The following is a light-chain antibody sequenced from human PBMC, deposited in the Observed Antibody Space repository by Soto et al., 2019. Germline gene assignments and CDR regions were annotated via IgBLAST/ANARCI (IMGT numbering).Light chain of an antibody. Sequence: DIQMTQSPSTLSASIGYRVTITCRTSQSVDSWLAWYQQKPGKAPKLLIYKASSLQTGVPSRFSGSGSGTEFTLTISSLQPDDFATYYCQHYNDYSRMFGQGTKVEIK. CDR2: KAS. V-gene: IGKV1-5*03. J-gene: IGKJ1*01. CDR1: QSVDSW. CDR3: QHYNDYSRM.